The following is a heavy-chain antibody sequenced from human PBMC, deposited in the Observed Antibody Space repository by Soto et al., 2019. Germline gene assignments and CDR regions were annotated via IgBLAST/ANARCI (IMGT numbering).Heavy chain of an antibody. D-gene: IGHD6-13*01. CDR2: IWYDGSNK. J-gene: IGHJ6*02. V-gene: IGHV3-33*08. CDR1: GFTFSSYA. CDR3: ARDLMGSSSWYGGYYYYGMDV. Sequence: GGSLRLSCAASGFTFSSYAMHWVRQAPGKGLEWVAVIWYDGSNKYYADSVKGRFTISRDNSKNTLYLQMNSLRAEDTAVYYCARDLMGSSSWYGGYYYYGMDVWGQGTTVTVSS.